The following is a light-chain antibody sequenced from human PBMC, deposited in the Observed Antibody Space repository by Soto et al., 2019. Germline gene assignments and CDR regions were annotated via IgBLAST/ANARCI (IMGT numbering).Light chain of an antibody. CDR2: AAS. Sequence: AIRMTQSPSSLSASTGDRVTITCLSSQVISSYLAWYQQKQGKAPKLLIYAASTLQSGVPSRFSGSGSGTDFTLTISCLQSEDFATYYCQQYYSYPRTFGQGNKVDI. V-gene: IGKV1-8*01. CDR3: QQYYSYPRT. CDR1: QVISSY. J-gene: IGKJ1*01.